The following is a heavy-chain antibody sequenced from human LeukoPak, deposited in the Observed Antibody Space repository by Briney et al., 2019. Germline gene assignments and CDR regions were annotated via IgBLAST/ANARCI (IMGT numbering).Heavy chain of an antibody. J-gene: IGHJ4*02. V-gene: IGHV1-69*05. Sequence: PEASVKVSCKASGGTFSSYAISWVRQAPGQGLEWMGGIIPIFGTANYAQKFQGRVTITTDESTTTAYMELSSLRSEDTAVYYCAMAGYCSSTSCYYGYWGQGTLVTVSS. D-gene: IGHD2-2*01. CDR3: AMAGYCSSTSCYYGY. CDR1: GGTFSSYA. CDR2: IIPIFGTA.